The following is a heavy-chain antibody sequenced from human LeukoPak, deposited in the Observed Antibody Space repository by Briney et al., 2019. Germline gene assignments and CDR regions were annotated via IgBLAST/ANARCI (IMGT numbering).Heavy chain of an antibody. D-gene: IGHD4-11*01. J-gene: IGHJ4*02. CDR2: ISYDGSNK. V-gene: IGHV3-30-3*01. CDR1: GFTFRSHW. Sequence: QLGGSLRLSCEGSGFTFRSHWMSWVRQAPGKGLEWVAVISYDGSNKYYADSVKGRFTISRDNSKNTLYLQMNSLRAEDTAVYYCARALLQSHNFDYWGQGTLVTVSS. CDR3: ARALLQSHNFDY.